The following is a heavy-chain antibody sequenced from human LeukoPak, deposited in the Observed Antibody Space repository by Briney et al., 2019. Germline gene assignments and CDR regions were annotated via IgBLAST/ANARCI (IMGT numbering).Heavy chain of an antibody. CDR2: ISNDASTT. J-gene: IGHJ4*02. CDR3: ARGNNWNYPDY. CDR1: GFTFSRYW. Sequence: GGSLRLSCAASGFTFSRYWMHWVRQAPGKGLVWVSRISNDASTTRYADSVKGRFTISRDNAKNTLFLQMSSLRAEDTAVYYCARGNNWNYPDYWGQGTLVTVSS. V-gene: IGHV3-74*01. D-gene: IGHD1-7*01.